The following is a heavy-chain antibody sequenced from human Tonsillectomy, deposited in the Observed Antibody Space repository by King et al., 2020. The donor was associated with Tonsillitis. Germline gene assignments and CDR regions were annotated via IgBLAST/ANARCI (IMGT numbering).Heavy chain of an antibody. CDR1: GYTFTGYY. D-gene: IGHD1-1*01. J-gene: IGHJ6*02. Sequence: GQLVQSGAEVKKPGASVRVSCKASGYTFTGYYMHWVRQAPGQGLEWMGWLNPNSGATTSAQKFQGRVTMTRDPSISTAYMELRRLRSDDTDVYYCAREDIETTGDPLYDMDVWGQGTTVTVSS. V-gene: IGHV1-2*02. CDR3: AREDIETTGDPLYDMDV. CDR2: LNPNSGAT.